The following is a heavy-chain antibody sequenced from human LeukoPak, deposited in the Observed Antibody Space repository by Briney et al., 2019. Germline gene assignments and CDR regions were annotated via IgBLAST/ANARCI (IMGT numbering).Heavy chain of an antibody. J-gene: IGHJ5*02. Sequence: ASVKVSCKASGYTLTGYYMHWVRQAPGQGLEWMGWINPNSGGTNYAQKFQGRVTMTRDTSISTAYMELSRLRSDDTAVYYCARVPTYYYGSGRRSWFDPWGQGTLVTVSS. CDR2: INPNSGGT. D-gene: IGHD3-10*01. V-gene: IGHV1-2*02. CDR3: ARVPTYYYGSGRRSWFDP. CDR1: GYTLTGYY.